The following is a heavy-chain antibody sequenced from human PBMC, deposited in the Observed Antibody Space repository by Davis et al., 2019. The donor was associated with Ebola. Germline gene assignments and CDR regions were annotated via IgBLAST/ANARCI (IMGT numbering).Heavy chain of an antibody. D-gene: IGHD6-19*01. V-gene: IGHV1-3*01. Sequence: ASVKVSCKASGYTFTSYSIHWVRQAPGQRLEWMGWINVGNHNTKYSQKFQGRVTITTDTSASTVYLDLTSLRSDDTAVFYCARASFGYNSGWYADYWGPGSLVTVSS. CDR2: INVGNHNT. J-gene: IGHJ4*02. CDR1: GYTFTSYS. CDR3: ARASFGYNSGWYADY.